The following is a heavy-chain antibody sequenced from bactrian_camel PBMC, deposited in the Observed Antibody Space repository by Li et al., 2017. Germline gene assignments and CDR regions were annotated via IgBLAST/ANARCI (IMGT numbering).Heavy chain of an antibody. V-gene: IGHV3-2*01. J-gene: IGHJ4*01. CDR2: IDTDESKT. D-gene: IGHD3*01. CDR3: ATEAFQE. Sequence: HVQLVESGGDLVQPGGSLTLSCAASGFDFSTYAMSWVRQARGKGLEWVSSIDTDESKTYYRDSVKGRFVISRDNTKNTVYLQMNSLKSEDTTLYYCATEAFQEWGQGTQVTVS. CDR1: GFDFSTYA.